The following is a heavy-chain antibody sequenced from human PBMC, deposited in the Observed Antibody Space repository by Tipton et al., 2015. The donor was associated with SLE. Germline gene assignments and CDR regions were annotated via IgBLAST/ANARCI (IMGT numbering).Heavy chain of an antibody. CDR3: ARRVGNWNYCDY. V-gene: IGHV5-51*03. J-gene: IGHJ4*02. Sequence: QLVQSGAEAKKPGESLKISCQGSGYSFTTFSIGWVRQMPGKGLEWMGIIYPRDSYTTYSPSFQGQVTISADKSISTVFLQWNSLKASDTAMYFCARRVGNWNYCDYWGQGTLVTVSS. CDR1: GYSFTTFS. CDR2: IYPRDSYT. D-gene: IGHD1-1*01.